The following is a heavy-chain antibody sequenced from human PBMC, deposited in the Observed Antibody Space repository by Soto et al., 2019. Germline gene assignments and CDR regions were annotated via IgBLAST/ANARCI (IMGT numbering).Heavy chain of an antibody. CDR2: VSNTGNT. D-gene: IGHD6-13*01. CDR3: ARCRFYSSTWYTAFDI. V-gene: IGHV4-39*01. Sequence: QLQLQESGPGLVKPSETLSLTCSVSGGSIRGGYYWGWVRQPPGKGLEWIGCVSNTGNTYQSPSLKGRLIISADTPNNQFSLRLSSVTAEDTAVYYCARCRFYSSTWYTAFDIWGHGTAVTVPS. J-gene: IGHJ3*02. CDR1: GGSIRGGYY.